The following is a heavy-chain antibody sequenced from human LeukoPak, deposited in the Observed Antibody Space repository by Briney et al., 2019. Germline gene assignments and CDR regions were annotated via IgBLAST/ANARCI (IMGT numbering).Heavy chain of an antibody. V-gene: IGHV3-30*04. CDR3: AELGITMIGGV. Sequence: PGGSLRLSCAASGFTFHNYAMNWLRQTPDRGLFWVAAISVDGSATNYADSVKGRFTISRDNAKNSLYLQMNSLRAEDTAVYYCAELGITMIGGVWGKGTTVTISS. CDR2: ISVDGSAT. J-gene: IGHJ6*04. CDR1: GFTFHNYA. D-gene: IGHD3-10*02.